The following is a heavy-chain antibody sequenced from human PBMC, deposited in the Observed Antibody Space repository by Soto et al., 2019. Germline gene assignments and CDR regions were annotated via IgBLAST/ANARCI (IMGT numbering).Heavy chain of an antibody. CDR3: ARGVGATEPSDY. CDR2: INWNGGST. Sequence: GGSLRLSCAASGFTFDDYGMSLVRQAPGKGLEWVSYINWNGGSTGYADSVKGRFTISGDNAKNSLYLQMNSLRAEDTAVYYCARGVGATEPSDYWGQGTLVTVSS. J-gene: IGHJ4*02. CDR1: GFTFDDYG. D-gene: IGHD1-26*01. V-gene: IGHV3-20*04.